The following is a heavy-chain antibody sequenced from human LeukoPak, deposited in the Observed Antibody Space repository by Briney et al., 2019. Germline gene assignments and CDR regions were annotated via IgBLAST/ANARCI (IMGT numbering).Heavy chain of an antibody. CDR3: ARAVVVPAAIPQGHYYYYGMDV. Sequence: SETLSLTWGVYGGSFSGYYWSWIRQPPGKGLEWIGEINQSGSTNYNPTLKSRVTISVDTSKNQFSLKLTSVTAADTALYYCARAVVVPAAIPQGHYYYYGMDVWGQGTTVTVSS. V-gene: IGHV4-34*01. CDR1: GGSFSGYY. D-gene: IGHD2-2*02. J-gene: IGHJ6*02. CDR2: INQSGST.